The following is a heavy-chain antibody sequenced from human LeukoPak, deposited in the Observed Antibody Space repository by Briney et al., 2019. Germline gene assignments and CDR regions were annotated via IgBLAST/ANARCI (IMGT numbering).Heavy chain of an antibody. J-gene: IGHJ6*02. CDR2: INHSGRT. CDR1: GGSFSDYF. Sequence: SETLSLTCAVYGGSFSDYFWGWIRQPPGKGLEWIGEINHSGRTYYNPSLKSRVTISVDTSTNQFSLNLSSVTAADTAVYYCARDVVVVPAAIHYGMDVWGQGTTVTVSS. CDR3: ARDVVVVPAAIHYGMDV. D-gene: IGHD2-2*01. V-gene: IGHV4-34*01.